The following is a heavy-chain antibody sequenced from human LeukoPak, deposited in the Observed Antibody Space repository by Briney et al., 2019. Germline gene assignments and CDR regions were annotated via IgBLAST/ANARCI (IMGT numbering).Heavy chain of an antibody. CDR1: GLTFSSYA. D-gene: IGHD2-8*01. V-gene: IGHV3-23*01. CDR2: ISGSGGST. CDR3: AATRRYCTNGVCYTMVGYFQH. J-gene: IGHJ1*01. Sequence: PGGSLRLSCAASGLTFSSYAMSWVRQAPGKGLEWVSAISGSGGSTYYADSVKGRFTISRDNSKNTLYLQMNSLRAEDTAVYYCAATRRYCTNGVCYTMVGYFQHWGQGTLVTVSS.